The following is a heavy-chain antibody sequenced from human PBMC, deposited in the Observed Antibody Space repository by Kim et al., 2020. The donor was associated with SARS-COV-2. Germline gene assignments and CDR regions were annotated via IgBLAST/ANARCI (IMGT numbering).Heavy chain of an antibody. D-gene: IGHD3-22*01. CDR1: GFTFDDYA. J-gene: IGHJ5*02. V-gene: IGHV3-9*01. CDR2: ISWNSGSI. Sequence: GGSLRLSCAASGFTFDDYAMHWVRQAPGKGLEWVSGISWNSGSIGYADSVKGRFTISRDNAKNSLYLQMNSLRAEDTALYYCAKDRGSHYYDSSGYFNWFDPWGQGTLVTVSS. CDR3: AKDRGSHYYDSSGYFNWFDP.